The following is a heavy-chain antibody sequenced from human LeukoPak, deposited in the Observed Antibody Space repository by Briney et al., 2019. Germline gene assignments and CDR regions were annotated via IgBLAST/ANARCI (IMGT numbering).Heavy chain of an antibody. CDR2: ISSSSSYI. J-gene: IGHJ4*02. CDR3: ARSGGEYITIFGVVIIYYSDY. Sequence: PGGSLRLSCAASGFTFSSYSMNWVRQAPGKGLEWVSSISSSSSYIYYADSVKGRFTISRDNAKNSLYLQMNSLRAEDTAVYYCARSGGEYITIFGVVIIYYSDYWGQGTLVTVSS. D-gene: IGHD3-3*01. V-gene: IGHV3-21*01. CDR1: GFTFSSYS.